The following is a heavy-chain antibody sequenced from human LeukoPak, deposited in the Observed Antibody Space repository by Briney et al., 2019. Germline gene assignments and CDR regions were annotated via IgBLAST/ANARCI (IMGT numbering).Heavy chain of an antibody. CDR3: TRPDWATGSYDEF. V-gene: IGHV3-74*03. CDR2: IKSDGTST. D-gene: IGHD1-26*01. CDR1: GFTFSNYW. Sequence: GGSLRLSCTASGFTFSNYWMHWVRQAPGKGLMWVSRIKSDGTSTTYADSVKGRFTISRDNAKNTLFLQMTGLRVEDTAMYYCTRPDWATGSYDEFWGQGTRVTVSS. J-gene: IGHJ4*02.